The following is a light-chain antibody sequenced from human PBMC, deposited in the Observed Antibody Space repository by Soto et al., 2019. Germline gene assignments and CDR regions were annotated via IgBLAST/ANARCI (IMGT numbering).Light chain of an antibody. CDR2: GAS. V-gene: IGKV1-5*01. CDR3: QQYNGYRWT. CDR1: QTISSW. J-gene: IGKJ1*01. Sequence: DIQMTQSPSTLSGSVGDRVTITCRASQTISSWLAWYQQKPGKAPKLLIYGASNLQSGVPPRFSGSGSGTEFTLTISSLQPDDFATYYCQQYNGYRWTFGQGTKVDIK.